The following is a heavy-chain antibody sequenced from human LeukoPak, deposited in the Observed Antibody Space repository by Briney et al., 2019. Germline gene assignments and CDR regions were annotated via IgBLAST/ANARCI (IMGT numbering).Heavy chain of an antibody. J-gene: IGHJ4*02. CDR2: IYYSGST. CDR1: GGSISSYY. Sequence: SETLPLTCTVSGGSISSYYWGWIRQPPGKGLEWIGYIYYSGSTYYNPSLKSRVTISVDTSKNQFTLKLNSVTAADTAVYYCARATDYYDNSGYYYWGQGTLVTVSS. D-gene: IGHD3-22*01. CDR3: ARATDYYDNSGYYY. V-gene: IGHV4-59*01.